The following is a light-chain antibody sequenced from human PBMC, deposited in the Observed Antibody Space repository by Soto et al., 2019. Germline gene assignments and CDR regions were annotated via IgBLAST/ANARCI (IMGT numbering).Light chain of an antibody. CDR2: VAS. Sequence: EAVLTQSPATLSVSPGERATLSCRASQSVANNVSWYQQIPGQAPRLLIYVASKRAIGLPARFSGSGSGTEFTLTITSLQSEDFAVYYCQQYNNWPQTFGQGTKVEIK. CDR3: QQYNNWPQT. CDR1: QSVANN. J-gene: IGKJ1*01. V-gene: IGKV3-15*01.